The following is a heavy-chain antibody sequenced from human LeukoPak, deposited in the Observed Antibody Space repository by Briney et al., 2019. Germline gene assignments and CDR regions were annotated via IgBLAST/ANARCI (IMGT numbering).Heavy chain of an antibody. CDR3: VKVRGRARVGYFDY. D-gene: IGHD1-26*01. V-gene: IGHV3-74*01. CDR2: INKDGSVT. Sequence: GGSLRLSCAASGFTFSSSLIHWVRQAPGKGLVWVSRINKDGSVTDYAESVKGRFSISRDNAKNTLYLQMNSLRVEDTAIYYCVKVRGRARVGYFDYWGQGTLVTVSS. J-gene: IGHJ4*02. CDR1: GFTFSSSL.